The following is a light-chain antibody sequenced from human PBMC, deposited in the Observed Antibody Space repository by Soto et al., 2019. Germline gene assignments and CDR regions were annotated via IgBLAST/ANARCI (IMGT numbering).Light chain of an antibody. CDR3: SSNVGDNNRYV. J-gene: IGLJ1*01. Sequence: QSALTQPPSASGSPGQSVTISCTGTSSDVGGYNFVSWYQQHPGKAPKLIIYEVNKRPSGVPNRFSGSKSGNTASLTVSGLQSEDKADYYGSSNVGDNNRYVFGTGTKVTVL. CDR2: EVN. CDR1: SSDVGGYNF. V-gene: IGLV2-8*01.